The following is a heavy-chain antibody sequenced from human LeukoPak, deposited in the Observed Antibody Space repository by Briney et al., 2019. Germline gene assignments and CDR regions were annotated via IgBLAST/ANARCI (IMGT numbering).Heavy chain of an antibody. CDR1: GYSFSSYW. V-gene: IGHV5-51*01. D-gene: IGHD3-10*01. CDR3: AREAYGSGSPLDY. CDR2: IYPGDSET. Sequence: GESLKISCKGSGYSFSSYWIGWVRQMPGKGLEWMGIIYPGDSETRYSPSSQGQVTISADKSISTAYLQWNSLKASDTAMYYCAREAYGSGSPLDYWGQGTLVTVSS. J-gene: IGHJ4*02.